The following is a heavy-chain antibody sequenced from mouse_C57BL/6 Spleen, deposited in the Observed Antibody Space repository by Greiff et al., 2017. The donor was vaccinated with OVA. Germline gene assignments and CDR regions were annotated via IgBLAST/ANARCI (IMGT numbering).Heavy chain of an antibody. Sequence: EVQLVESEGGLVQPGSSMKLSCTASGFTFSDYYMAWVRQVPEKGLEWVANINYDGSSTYYLDSLKSRFIISRDNAKNILYLQMSSLKSEDTATYYCARERYYYGSSHWYFDVWGTGTTVTVSS. CDR3: ARERYYYGSSHWYFDV. D-gene: IGHD1-1*01. CDR2: INYDGSST. V-gene: IGHV5-16*01. CDR1: GFTFSDYY. J-gene: IGHJ1*03.